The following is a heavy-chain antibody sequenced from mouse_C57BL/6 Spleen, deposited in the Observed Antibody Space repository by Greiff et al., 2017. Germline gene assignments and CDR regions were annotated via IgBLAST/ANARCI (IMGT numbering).Heavy chain of an antibody. CDR1: GYTFTSYW. Sequence: QVQLQQPGAELVKPGASVKLSCKASGYTFTSYWMHWVKQRPGQGLEWIGMIHPNSGSTNYNEKFKSKATLTVDKSSSTAYMQLSSLTSEDSAVYYCARGYYGSGDAMDYWGQGTSVTVSS. J-gene: IGHJ4*01. V-gene: IGHV1-64*01. D-gene: IGHD1-1*01. CDR2: IHPNSGST. CDR3: ARGYYGSGDAMDY.